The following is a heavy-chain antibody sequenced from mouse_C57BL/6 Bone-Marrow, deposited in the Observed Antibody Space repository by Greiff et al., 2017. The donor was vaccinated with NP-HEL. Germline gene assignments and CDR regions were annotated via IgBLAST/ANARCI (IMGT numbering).Heavy chain of an antibody. D-gene: IGHD2-2*01. CDR2: IDPENGDT. V-gene: IGHV14-4*01. CDR1: GFNIKDDY. Sequence: EVQLQQSGAELVRPGASVKLSCTASGFNIKDDYMHWVKQRPEHGLEWIGWIDPENGDTEYASKFQGKATITADTSSNTAYLQLSSLTSEDTAVYFCTTGLHVGSYLDYWGQGTTLTVSS. CDR3: TTGLHVGSYLDY. J-gene: IGHJ2*01.